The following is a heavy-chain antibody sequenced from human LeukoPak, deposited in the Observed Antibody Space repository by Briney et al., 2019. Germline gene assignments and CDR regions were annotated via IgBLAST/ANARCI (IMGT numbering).Heavy chain of an antibody. CDR1: GDSVSSNGAA. J-gene: IGHJ3*02. D-gene: IGHD4-23*01. CDR3: ARVGEDDYGGNSFGDAFDI. CDR2: TYYRSKWYN. V-gene: IGHV6-1*01. Sequence: SQTLSLTCAISGDSVSSNGAAWNWIRQSPSRGLEWLGRTYYRSKWYNDYAVSVKSRITINPDTSKNQFSLQLNSVTPEDTAVYYCARVGEDDYGGNSFGDAFDIWGQGTMVTVSS.